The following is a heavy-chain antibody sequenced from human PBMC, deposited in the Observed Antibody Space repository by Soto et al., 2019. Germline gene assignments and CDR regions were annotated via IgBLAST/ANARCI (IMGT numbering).Heavy chain of an antibody. J-gene: IGHJ6*02. CDR1: GFTFTKYA. Sequence: QVHLVESGGGVVQPGRSLRLSCEASGFTFTKYAIHWVRQAPGKGLEWVAVVSYDGNDKYYAGFVQGRFTISRDNSKNTLFLQMNSLSPEDTAVYYCARDMMSGWTYKYYGMDVWGQGTTVTVSS. D-gene: IGHD3-3*01. CDR3: ARDMMSGWTYKYYGMDV. V-gene: IGHV3-30-3*01. CDR2: VSYDGNDK.